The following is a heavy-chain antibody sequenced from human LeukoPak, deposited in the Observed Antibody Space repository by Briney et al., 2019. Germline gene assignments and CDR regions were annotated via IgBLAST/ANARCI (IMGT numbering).Heavy chain of an antibody. CDR3: ARANMNWFDL. CDR2: MNPNSGNT. D-gene: IGHD2/OR15-2a*01. V-gene: IGHV1-8*01. J-gene: IGHJ5*02. CDR1: GYTFTGYD. Sequence: GESLKISCKGSGYTFTGYDINWVRQATGQGLEWMGWMNPNSGNTGYAQKFQGRVTMTRNTSISTAYMELSSLRSEDTAVYYYARANMNWFDLWGQGTLVTVSS.